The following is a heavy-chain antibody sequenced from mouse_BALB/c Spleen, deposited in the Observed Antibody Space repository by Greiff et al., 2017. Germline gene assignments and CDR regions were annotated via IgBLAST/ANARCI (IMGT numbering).Heavy chain of an antibody. CDR1: GFTFSDYG. CDR2: ISNLAYSI. J-gene: IGHJ2*01. V-gene: IGHV5-15*02. Sequence: EVQLVESGGGLVQPGGSRKLSCAASGFTFSDYGMAWVRQAPGKGPEWVAFISNLAYSIYYDTVTGRFTISRENAKNTLYLEMSSLRSEDTAMYYCARECGNYYIDYWGQGTTLTVAS. CDR3: ARECGNYYIDY. D-gene: IGHD2-1*01.